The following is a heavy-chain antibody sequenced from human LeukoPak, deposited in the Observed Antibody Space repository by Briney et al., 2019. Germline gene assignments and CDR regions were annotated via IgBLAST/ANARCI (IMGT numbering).Heavy chain of an antibody. CDR3: ARDDLWYSGIYYFDD. CDR2: ISYDGSNK. J-gene: IGHJ4*02. CDR1: GFTFSSYA. V-gene: IGHV3-30*04. D-gene: IGHD1-26*01. Sequence: GGSLRLSCAASGFTFSSYAMHWVHQAPGKGLEWVAVISYDGSNKYYADSVKGRFTISRDNSKSTLYLQMNSLRAEDTAVYYCARDDLWYSGIYYFDDWGQGTLVTVSS.